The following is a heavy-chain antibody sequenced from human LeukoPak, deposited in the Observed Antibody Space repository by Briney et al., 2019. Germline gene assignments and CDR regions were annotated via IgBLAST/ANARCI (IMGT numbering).Heavy chain of an antibody. CDR2: IWYDGSRK. J-gene: IGHJ4*02. CDR1: GFSLTTYG. Sequence: GGSLRLSCAASGFSLTTYGTHWLRQAPGKGLEWVAVIWYDGSRKFYGESVKGRFTVSRDTSEHTMYLQMNTLRVDDTAVYYCASDGGSGIDYWGQGTLVTVSS. V-gene: IGHV3-33*01. D-gene: IGHD3-10*01. CDR3: ASDGGSGIDY.